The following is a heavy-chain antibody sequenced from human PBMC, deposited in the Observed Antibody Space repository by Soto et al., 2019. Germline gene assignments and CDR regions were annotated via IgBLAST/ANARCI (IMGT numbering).Heavy chain of an antibody. D-gene: IGHD3-3*01. V-gene: IGHV1-24*01. J-gene: IGHJ4*02. CDR2: FDPEDGET. CDR1: GYTLTELS. CDR3: ATHLLGYDFWSGSTVLDY. Sequence: ASVKVSCKVSGYTLTELSMHWVRQAPGKGLEWMGGFDPEDGETIYAQKFQGRVTMTEDTSTDTAYMELSSLRSEDTAVYYCATHLLGYDFWSGSTVLDYWGQGTLVTVSS.